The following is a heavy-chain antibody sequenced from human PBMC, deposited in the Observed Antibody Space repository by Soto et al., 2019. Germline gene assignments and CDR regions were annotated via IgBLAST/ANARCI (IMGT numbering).Heavy chain of an antibody. D-gene: IGHD3-16*02. Sequence: QVQLVESGGGVVQPGRSLRLSCAASGFTFSDYALHWVRQAPGKGLEWVAVISYDGSNKYYADSVKGRFTVSRDNSKKTLFLQMNRLRAEDTAVYYCARERSQSSSPYFEYWGQGTLVTVSS. CDR1: GFTFSDYA. V-gene: IGHV3-30-3*01. CDR3: ARERSQSSSPYFEY. CDR2: ISYDGSNK. J-gene: IGHJ4*02.